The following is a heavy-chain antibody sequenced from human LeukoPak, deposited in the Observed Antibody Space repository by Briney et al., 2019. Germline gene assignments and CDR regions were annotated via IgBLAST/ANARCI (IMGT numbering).Heavy chain of an antibody. CDR3: AKANGGVDY. CDR1: GFTFSSYG. CDR2: ISYDGSNK. D-gene: IGHD3-16*01. Sequence: GGSLRLSCAASGFTFSSYGMHWVRQAPGKGLEWVAVISYDGSNKYYADSVKGRFTISRDNSKNTLYLQMNSLRAEDTAVYYCAKANGGVDYWGLGTLVTVSS. J-gene: IGHJ4*02. V-gene: IGHV3-30*18.